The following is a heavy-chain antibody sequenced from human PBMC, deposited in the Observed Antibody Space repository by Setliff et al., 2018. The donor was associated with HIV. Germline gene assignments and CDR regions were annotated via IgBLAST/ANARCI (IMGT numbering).Heavy chain of an antibody. CDR3: AANIMGLTPEDY. CDR2: VNWNGAVT. Sequence: GGSLRLSCAASGFTFDDYGMIWVRQAPGKGLEWVSSVNWNGAVTGHADSVKGRFTVSRDNTKNPLFLQMNSLRAEDTALYYCAANIMGLTPEDYWGQGTLVTVSS. J-gene: IGHJ4*02. D-gene: IGHD1-26*01. CDR1: GFTFDDYG. V-gene: IGHV3-20*04.